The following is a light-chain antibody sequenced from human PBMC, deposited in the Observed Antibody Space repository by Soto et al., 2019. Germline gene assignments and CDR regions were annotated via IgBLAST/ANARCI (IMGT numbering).Light chain of an antibody. J-gene: IGKJ1*01. CDR1: QSISSW. V-gene: IGKV1-5*03. CDR3: QQYNSYSQT. Sequence: DIQMTQSPSTRSASVGDRVTITCRASQSISSWLAWYQQKPGKAPKLLIYKASSLESGVPSRFSGSGSGTEFTLTISSLQPDDFATYYCQQYNSYSQTFGQGTKVDIK. CDR2: KAS.